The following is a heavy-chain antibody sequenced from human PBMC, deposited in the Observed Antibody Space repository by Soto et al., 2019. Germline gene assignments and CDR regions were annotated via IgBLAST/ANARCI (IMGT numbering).Heavy chain of an antibody. Sequence: SLRLSCAASGFTFSSYGMHWVRQAPGKGLEWLSIIWYDGSNKYYADSVKGRFTISRDNSKNTLYLQMTRLRAEDTAVYYCAKDWGKDYDLGSGYYSYYYGLDVCGQGTTVTVS. CDR2: IWYDGSNK. J-gene: IGHJ6*02. CDR3: AKDWGKDYDLGSGYYSYYYGLDV. D-gene: IGHD3-3*01. V-gene: IGHV3-33*06. CDR1: GFTFSSYG.